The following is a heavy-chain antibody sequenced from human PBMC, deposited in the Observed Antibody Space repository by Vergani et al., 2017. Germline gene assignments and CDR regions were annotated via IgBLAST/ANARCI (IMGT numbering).Heavy chain of an antibody. CDR3: ASNGYYCLDY. V-gene: IGHV4-4*03. CDR2: IYHSGST. Sequence: QVQLQESGPGLVKPPGTLSLTCAVSGGSISGTNWWSWVRQSPGKGLEWIGEIYHSGSTNDNPSLKSQVTISVDKSKNQFSLKLSSVTAADTAVYYCASNGYYCLDYWGRGTLVTVSS. CDR1: GGSISGTNW. D-gene: IGHD3-22*01. J-gene: IGHJ4*02.